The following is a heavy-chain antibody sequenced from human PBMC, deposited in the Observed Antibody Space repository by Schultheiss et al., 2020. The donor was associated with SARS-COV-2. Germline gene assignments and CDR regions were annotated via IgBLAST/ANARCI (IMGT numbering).Heavy chain of an antibody. CDR3: ARQGRSWYVYYYYGMDV. Sequence: GSLRLSCAASGFTFSSYGMHWVRQAPGKGLEWVAVIWYDGSNKYYADSVKGRFTISRDNSKNTLYLQMNSLRAEDTAVYYCARQGRSWYVYYYYGMDVWGQGTTVTVSS. D-gene: IGHD6-13*01. CDR2: IWYDGSNK. CDR1: GFTFSSYG. J-gene: IGHJ6*02. V-gene: IGHV3-33*01.